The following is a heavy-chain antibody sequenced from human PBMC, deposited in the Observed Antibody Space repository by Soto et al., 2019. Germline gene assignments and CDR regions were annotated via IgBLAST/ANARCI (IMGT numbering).Heavy chain of an antibody. J-gene: IGHJ6*02. Sequence: GGSLRLSCAASGFTFSSYAMSCVRQAPGKGLEGVSASSGSGGSTYYADSVKGRFTISIGNSKNALYLQMNSLRAEDTAVYYCAKGARGGYCTNGVCQNYYSYGMEVWGQGTTVTVSS. V-gene: IGHV3-23*01. CDR2: SSGSGGST. CDR1: GFTFSSYA. D-gene: IGHD2-8*01. CDR3: AKGARGGYCTNGVCQNYYSYGMEV.